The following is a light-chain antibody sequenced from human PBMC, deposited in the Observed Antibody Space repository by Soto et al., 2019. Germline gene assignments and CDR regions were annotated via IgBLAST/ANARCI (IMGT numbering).Light chain of an antibody. V-gene: IGLV2-14*01. Sequence: QSALTQPASVSGSPGQSITISCTGTSSDVGGYIYVSWYQQHPGKAPKLMIYDVTSRPSGVSYRFSGSKSGNTASLTISGIQAEDEADYYCSSYTTSSSYVFGTGTKLTVL. CDR3: SSYTTSSSYV. J-gene: IGLJ1*01. CDR1: SSDVGGYIY. CDR2: DVT.